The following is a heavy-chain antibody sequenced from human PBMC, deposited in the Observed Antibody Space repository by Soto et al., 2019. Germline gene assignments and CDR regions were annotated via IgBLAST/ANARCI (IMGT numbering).Heavy chain of an antibody. D-gene: IGHD5-12*01. J-gene: IGHJ6*03. CDR3: ARKGIVATNYYYYYYYMDV. Sequence: PGGSLRLSCAASGFTFSSYAMSWVRQAPGKGLEWVSAISGSGGSTYYADSVKGRFTISRDNAKNTLYLQMNSLRAEDTAVYYCARKGIVATNYYYYYYYMDVWGKGTTVTVS. CDR2: ISGSGGST. CDR1: GFTFSSYA. V-gene: IGHV3-23*01.